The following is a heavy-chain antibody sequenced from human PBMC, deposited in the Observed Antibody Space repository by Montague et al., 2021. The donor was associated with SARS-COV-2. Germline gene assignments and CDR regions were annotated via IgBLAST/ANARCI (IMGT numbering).Heavy chain of an antibody. J-gene: IGHJ4*02. D-gene: IGHD3-22*01. CDR2: IYYSGST. Sequence: SETLSLTCTVSGGSISSSSYYWGWIRQPPGKGLEWIGSIYYSGSTYYNPSLKSRVTISVDTSKNQFSLKLSSVTAADKAVYYCASPGVYYDSSGLLGFDYWGQGTLVTVSS. CDR1: GGSISSSSYY. V-gene: IGHV4-39*01. CDR3: ASPGVYYDSSGLLGFDY.